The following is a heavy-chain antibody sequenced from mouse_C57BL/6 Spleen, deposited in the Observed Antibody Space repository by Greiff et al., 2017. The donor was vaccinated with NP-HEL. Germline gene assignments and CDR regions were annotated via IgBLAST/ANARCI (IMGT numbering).Heavy chain of an antibody. CDR2: ISDGGSYT. CDR3: ARGGDSSGYCAMDY. CDR1: GFTFSSYA. J-gene: IGHJ4*01. V-gene: IGHV5-4*03. Sequence: DVKLVESGGGLVKPGGSLKLSCAASGFTFSSYAMSWVRQTPEKRLEWVATISDGGSYTYYPDNVKGRFTISRDNAKNNLYLQMSHLKSEDTAMYYCARGGDSSGYCAMDYWGQGTSVTVSS. D-gene: IGHD3-2*02.